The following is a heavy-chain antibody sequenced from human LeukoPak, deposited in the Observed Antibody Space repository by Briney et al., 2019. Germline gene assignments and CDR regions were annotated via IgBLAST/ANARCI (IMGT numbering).Heavy chain of an antibody. CDR3: ARGKSSGWYEVDY. Sequence: GGSLRLSCAVSGFTFSSYWMHWVRQAPGKGLEWVSRVNSDGSRTAYADSVKGRFTISRDNSKNTLYLQMNSLRAEDTAVYYCARGKSSGWYEVDYWGQGTLVTVSS. CDR1: GFTFSSYW. V-gene: IGHV3-74*03. D-gene: IGHD6-19*01. CDR2: VNSDGSRT. J-gene: IGHJ4*02.